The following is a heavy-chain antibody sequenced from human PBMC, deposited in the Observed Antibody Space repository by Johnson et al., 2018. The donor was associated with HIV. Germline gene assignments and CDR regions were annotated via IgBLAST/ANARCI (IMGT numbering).Heavy chain of an antibody. CDR3: AKDRYIKGASTGFDI. CDR1: GFTFSSYA. J-gene: IGHJ3*02. CDR2: ISYDGSNK. V-gene: IGHV3-30*04. D-gene: IGHD1-26*01. Sequence: QVQLVESGGGVVQPGRSLRLSCAASGFTFSSYAMHWVRQAPGKGLEWVAVISYDGSNKYYADSVKGRFTTSRDNSKNTLYLQMNILRSEDTAVYYCAKDRYIKGASTGFDIWGQGTMVTASS.